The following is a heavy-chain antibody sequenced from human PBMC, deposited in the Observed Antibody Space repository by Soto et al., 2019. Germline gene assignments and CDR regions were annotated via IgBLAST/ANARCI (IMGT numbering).Heavy chain of an antibody. D-gene: IGHD3-3*01. Sequence: QVQLVESGGGLVKPGGSLRLSCAASGFTFSDYYMSWIRQAPGKGLEWVSYISSSGSIIYYADSVKGRFTISMDNAKNSLYLHMTSLRAEDPAVYYCARQKAWTGEWLPLYAPGMDVWGQGTTVTVSS. CDR2: ISSSGSII. CDR1: GFTFSDYY. CDR3: ARQKAWTGEWLPLYAPGMDV. J-gene: IGHJ6*02. V-gene: IGHV3-11*01.